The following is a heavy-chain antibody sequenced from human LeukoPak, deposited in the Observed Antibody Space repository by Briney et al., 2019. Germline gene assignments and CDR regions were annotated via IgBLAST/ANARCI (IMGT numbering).Heavy chain of an antibody. CDR2: IIPIFGTA. CDR1: GGTFSSYA. CDR3: ARDHRLAAGGSGSYPA. D-gene: IGHD3-10*01. V-gene: IGHV1-69*13. J-gene: IGHJ5*02. Sequence: GASVKVSRKASGGTFSSYAISWVRQAPGQGLEWMGGIIPIFGTANYAQKFQGRVTITADESTSTAYMELSSLRSEDTAVYYCARDHRLAAGGSGSYPAWGQGTLVTVSS.